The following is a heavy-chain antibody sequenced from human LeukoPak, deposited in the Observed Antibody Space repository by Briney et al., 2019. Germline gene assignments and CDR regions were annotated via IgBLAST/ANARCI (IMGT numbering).Heavy chain of an antibody. CDR2: IYYSGST. J-gene: IGHJ4*02. CDR3: ARNYDSSGYSDY. CDR1: GGSISGSSYY. V-gene: IGHV4-39*07. Sequence: SETLSLTCTVSGGSISGSSYYWGWIRQPPGKGLEWIGSIYYSGSTYYNPSLKSRVTISVDTSKNQFSLKLSSVTAADTAVYYCARNYDSSGYSDYWGQGTLVTVSS. D-gene: IGHD3-22*01.